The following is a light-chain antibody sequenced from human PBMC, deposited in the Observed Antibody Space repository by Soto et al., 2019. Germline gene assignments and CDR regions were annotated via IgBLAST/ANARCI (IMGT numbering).Light chain of an antibody. CDR1: TSNIGAGYD. J-gene: IGLJ2*01. V-gene: IGLV1-40*01. CDR3: AAWDDTLNGLV. CDR2: GNN. Sequence: QSVLTQPPSVSGAPGQRVTISCTGDTSNIGAGYDVHWYQHLPGTAPKLLIYGNNNRPSGVPDRFSGSKSGTSASLAISGLRSEDEADYYCAAWDDTLNGLVFGGGTKLTVL.